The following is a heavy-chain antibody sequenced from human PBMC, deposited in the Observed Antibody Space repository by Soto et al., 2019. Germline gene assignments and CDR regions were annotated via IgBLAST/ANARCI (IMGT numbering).Heavy chain of an antibody. D-gene: IGHD6-6*01. CDR1: GGSFSGYY. CDR3: ARGRRLGTLAARVYYYGMDV. Sequence: PSETLSLTCAVYGGSFSGYYWSWIRQPPGKGLEWIGEINHSGSTNYNPSLKSRVTISVDTSKNQFSLKLSSVTAADTAVYYCARGRRLGTLAARVYYYGMDVWGQGTTVTVSS. V-gene: IGHV4-34*01. J-gene: IGHJ6*02. CDR2: INHSGST.